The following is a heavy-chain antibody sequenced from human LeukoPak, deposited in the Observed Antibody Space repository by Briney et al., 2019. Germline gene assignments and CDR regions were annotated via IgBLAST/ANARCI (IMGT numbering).Heavy chain of an antibody. CDR2: ISGSGSFI. CDR1: GFTFSSYE. D-gene: IGHD3-10*01. J-gene: IGHJ4*02. Sequence: PGGSLRLSCAASGFTFSSYEMNWVRQAPGKGLEWISYISGSGSFIHYADSVKGRFTISRDNAKNTLYLQMNSPRAEDTAVYYCARDPSLFRGYFDYWGQGALVTVSS. CDR3: ARDPSLFRGYFDY. V-gene: IGHV3-48*03.